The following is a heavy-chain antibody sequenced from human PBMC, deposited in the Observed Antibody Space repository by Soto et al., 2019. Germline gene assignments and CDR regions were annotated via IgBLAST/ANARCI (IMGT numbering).Heavy chain of an antibody. D-gene: IGHD3-10*01. CDR1: GYSLTSYW. CDR2: IYPGDSDT. Sequence: PGESLKISCKGSGYSLTSYWIGWVRQMPGKGLEWMGIIYPGDSDTRYSPSFQGQVTISADKSISTAYLQWSSLKASDTAMYYCATGYGGRAGSPYPRHWGQGTLVTVYS. CDR3: ATGYGGRAGSPYPRH. J-gene: IGHJ4*02. V-gene: IGHV5-51*01.